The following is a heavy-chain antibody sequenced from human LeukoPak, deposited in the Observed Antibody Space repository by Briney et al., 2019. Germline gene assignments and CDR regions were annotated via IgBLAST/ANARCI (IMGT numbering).Heavy chain of an antibody. Sequence: ASVKVSCKASGYTFTSYAMHWVRQAPGQRLEWMGWINAGNGNTKYSQKFQGRVTITRDTSASTAYMELSSLRSEDTAVYYCARVPTPHFDPYYFDYWGQGSLVTVSS. CDR1: GYTFTSYA. CDR2: INAGNGNT. V-gene: IGHV1-3*01. D-gene: IGHD3-9*01. J-gene: IGHJ4*02. CDR3: ARVPTPHFDPYYFDY.